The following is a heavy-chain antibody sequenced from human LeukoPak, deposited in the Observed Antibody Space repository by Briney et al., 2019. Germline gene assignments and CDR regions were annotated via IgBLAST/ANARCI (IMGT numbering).Heavy chain of an antibody. D-gene: IGHD6-19*01. V-gene: IGHV4-39*01. CDR1: GGSIRSTSYY. CDR3: ASRSTVAGRGRFDP. J-gene: IGHJ5*02. CDR2: VHHRGNT. Sequence: SETLSLTCTVSGGSIRSTSYYWGWIGQPPGKGLEWLGSVHHRGNTYDIPSLKSRVTISVDTSKNQYSLKLSSVTAADTAVYYGASRSTVAGRGRFDPWGQGTLVTVSS.